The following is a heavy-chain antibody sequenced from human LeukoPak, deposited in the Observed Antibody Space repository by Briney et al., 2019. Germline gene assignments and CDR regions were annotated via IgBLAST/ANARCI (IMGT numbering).Heavy chain of an antibody. D-gene: IGHD4-17*01. CDR3: ARHIYGPTYYYYYMDV. Sequence: SETLSLTCTVSGGSISSSRYYWGWIRQPPGKGLEWIGSIYYSGSTYYNPSLKSRLTISVDTSKNQFSLKLSSVTAADTAVYYCARHIYGPTYYYYYMDVWGKGTTVTISS. V-gene: IGHV4-39*01. CDR1: GGSISSSRYY. J-gene: IGHJ6*03. CDR2: IYYSGST.